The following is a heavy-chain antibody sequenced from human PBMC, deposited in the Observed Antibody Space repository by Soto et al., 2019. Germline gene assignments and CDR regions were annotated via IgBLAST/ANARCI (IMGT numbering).Heavy chain of an antibody. D-gene: IGHD5-18*01. CDR1: GYTFTSYG. CDR3: ATKGGTAMPSVPYYYYGMDV. V-gene: IGHV1-18*01. CDR2: ISAYNGNT. J-gene: IGHJ6*02. Sequence: ASVKVSCKASGYTFTSYGISWVRQAPGQGLEWMGWISAYNGNTNYAQKLQGRVTMTTDTSTSTAYMELRSLRSDDTAVYYCATKGGTAMPSVPYYYYGMDVWGQGTTVTVSS.